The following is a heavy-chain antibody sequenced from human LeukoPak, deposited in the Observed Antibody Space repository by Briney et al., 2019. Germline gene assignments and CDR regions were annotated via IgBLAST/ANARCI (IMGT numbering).Heavy chain of an antibody. D-gene: IGHD6-13*01. CDR1: GYTFTGYY. CDR3: ASPGSAGGGSSWYYAFDI. Sequence: GASVKVSCKASGYTFTGYYMHWVRQAPGQGLEWMGWINPNSGGTNYAQKFQGRVTVTRDTSISTAYMELSRLRSDDTAVYYCASPGSAGGGSSWYYAFDIWGQGTMVTVSS. J-gene: IGHJ3*02. V-gene: IGHV1-2*02. CDR2: INPNSGGT.